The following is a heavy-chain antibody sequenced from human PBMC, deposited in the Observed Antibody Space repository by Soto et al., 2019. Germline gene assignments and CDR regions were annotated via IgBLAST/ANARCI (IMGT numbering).Heavy chain of an antibody. V-gene: IGHV4-61*08. CDR1: DDSFRGAEYY. J-gene: IGHJ4*02. CDR2: TYYNGDT. D-gene: IGHD6-19*01. Sequence: VLLQESGPGLLRPSETLSLTCTVSDDSFRGAEYYWSWIRQPLGKGPEWIGYTYYNGDTKYNPALRNRVTMSENTSKNQFSLRLSSGTAADTAVYFCARGPAYIDGWRTFDLWGRGILVTVSS. CDR3: ARGPAYIDGWRTFDL.